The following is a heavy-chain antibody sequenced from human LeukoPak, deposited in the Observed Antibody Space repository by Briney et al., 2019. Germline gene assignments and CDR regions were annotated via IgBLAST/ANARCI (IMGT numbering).Heavy chain of an antibody. V-gene: IGHV3-74*01. CDR1: GFTFSSYW. J-gene: IGHJ4*02. Sequence: PAGSLRLSCAASGFTFSSYWKHWVRQAPGKGLVWVSRINSDGSSRSYADSVKGRFSSYRDNGKDTLYLQMNSLRAEDTAVYYCAREWCSSTSCWETFDYWGEGTLVTVSS. D-gene: IGHD2-2*01. CDR3: AREWCSSTSCWETFDY. CDR2: INSDGSSR.